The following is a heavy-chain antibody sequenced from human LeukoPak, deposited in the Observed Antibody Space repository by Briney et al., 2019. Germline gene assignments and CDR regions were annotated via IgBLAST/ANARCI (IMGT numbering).Heavy chain of an antibody. CDR1: GFTFSSYG. J-gene: IGHJ1*01. D-gene: IGHD3-10*01. CDR2: IWYDGSNK. Sequence: GGSLRLSCAASGFTFSSYGMHWVRQAPGKGLEWVAVIWYDGSNKYYADSVKGRFTISRDNSKNTLYLQMNSLRAEDTAVYYCARADLPAPPGGAFAKYFQHGGRGTLVTFS. CDR3: ARADLPAPPGGAFAKYFQH. V-gene: IGHV3-33*01.